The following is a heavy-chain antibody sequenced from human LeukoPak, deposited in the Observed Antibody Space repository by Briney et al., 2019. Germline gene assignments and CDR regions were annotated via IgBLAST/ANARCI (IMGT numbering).Heavy chain of an antibody. V-gene: IGHV3-30*04. Sequence: GGSLRLSCAASGFTFSSCAMHWVRKAPGKGLEWVAVISYGGSNTYNGDSVKGRVTISRDNSKNSLYLQMNSLRAEDTAVYYCARDRSGFSGYDFFDYWGQGTLVTVSS. CDR3: ARDRSGFSGYDFFDY. CDR1: GFTFSSCA. D-gene: IGHD5-12*01. CDR2: ISYGGSNT. J-gene: IGHJ4*02.